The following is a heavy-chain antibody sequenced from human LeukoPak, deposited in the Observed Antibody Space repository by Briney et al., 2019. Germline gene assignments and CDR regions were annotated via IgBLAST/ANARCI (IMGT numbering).Heavy chain of an antibody. CDR2: IYTSGST. J-gene: IGHJ3*02. V-gene: IGHV4-61*02. CDR3: ARESGGAYYYDSSGYFYDAFDI. CDR1: GGSLSSGSYY. Sequence: SETLALTCTVSGGSLSSGSYYWSWIRQPAGKGLEWIGRIYTSGSTNYNPSLKSRVTISVDTSKNQFSLKLGSVTAADTAVYYCARESGGAYYYDSSGYFYDAFDIWGQGTMVTVSS. D-gene: IGHD3-22*01.